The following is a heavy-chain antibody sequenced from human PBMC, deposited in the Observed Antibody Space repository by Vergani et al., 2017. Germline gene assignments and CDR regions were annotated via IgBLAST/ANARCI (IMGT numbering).Heavy chain of an antibody. CDR2: ISSSVST. D-gene: IGHD5/OR15-5a*01. CDR3: AKPVGTSAIMDGYDL. J-gene: IGHJ3*01. CDR1: GGSISSHFYY. Sequence: HLQESGPGLLKASETLSLTCTVSGGSISSHFYYWGWIRQSPGKGLEWIGSISSSVSTYNNPSLQSRVSMSIDTSKNQVSLMLSSVTAADTALYYCAKPVGTSAIMDGYDLWGQGTMVTVSS. V-gene: IGHV4-39*01.